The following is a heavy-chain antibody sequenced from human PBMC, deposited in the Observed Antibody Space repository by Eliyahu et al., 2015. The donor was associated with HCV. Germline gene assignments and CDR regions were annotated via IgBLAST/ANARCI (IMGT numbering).Heavy chain of an antibody. CDR2: IKQDGSEK. CDR3: ARDPQPYCGGDCYSDY. D-gene: IGHD2-21*02. CDR1: GFXFXSXW. V-gene: IGHV3-7*03. J-gene: IGHJ4*02. Sequence: EVQLVESGGGLVQPGGSLRLSCXASGFXFXSXWXXWVRQAPGKGLXWVANIKQDGSEKYYVDSVKGRFTISRDNAKNSLYLQMNSLRAEDTAVYYCARDPQPYCGGDCYSDYWGQGTLVTVSS.